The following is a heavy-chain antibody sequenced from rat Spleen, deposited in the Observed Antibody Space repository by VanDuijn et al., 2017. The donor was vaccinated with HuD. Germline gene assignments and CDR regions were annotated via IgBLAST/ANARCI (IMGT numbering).Heavy chain of an antibody. CDR1: GFTFSNYD. Sequence: EVQLVESGGGLVQPGRSMKLSCAASGFTFSNYDMAWVRQAPTKGLEWVASIHYADSTTYYRDSVKGRFTVSRDDAKSTLYVQLNSLRSEDTATYFCTSSLYSGYNAFAYWGQGTLVTVSS. V-gene: IGHV5-25*01. CDR2: IHYADSTT. D-gene: IGHD1-9*01. CDR3: TSSLYSGYNAFAY. J-gene: IGHJ3*01.